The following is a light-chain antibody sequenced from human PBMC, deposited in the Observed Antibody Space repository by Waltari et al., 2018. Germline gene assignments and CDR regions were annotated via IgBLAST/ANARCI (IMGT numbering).Light chain of an antibody. CDR1: QSISSW. V-gene: IGKV1-5*03. Sequence: DIQMTQSPSTLSASVGDRVTITCRASQSISSWLAWYQQKPGKAPKLLIYKASSLESGVPSRFSGRGSGTEFTLTISSLQPDDFATHYCQQYNSYPWTFGQGTKVEIK. J-gene: IGKJ1*01. CDR2: KAS. CDR3: QQYNSYPWT.